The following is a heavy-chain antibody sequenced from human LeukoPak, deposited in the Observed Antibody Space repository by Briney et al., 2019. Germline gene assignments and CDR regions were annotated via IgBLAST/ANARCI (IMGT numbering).Heavy chain of an antibody. J-gene: IGHJ4*02. CDR2: IRYDGSNK. D-gene: IGHD3-10*01. CDR3: ASRGGFGELCLDY. V-gene: IGHV3-30*02. Sequence: RPGGSLRLSCAASGFTFSSYGMPWVRQAPGKGLEWVAFIRYDGSNKYYADSVKGRFTISRDNSKNTLYLQMNSLRAEDTAVYHCASRGGFGELCLDYWGQGTLVTVSS. CDR1: GFTFSSYG.